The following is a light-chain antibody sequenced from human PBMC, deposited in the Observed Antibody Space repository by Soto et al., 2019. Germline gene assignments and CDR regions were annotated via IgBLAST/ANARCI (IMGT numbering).Light chain of an antibody. V-gene: IGLV2-8*01. CDR1: SSDVGGYNY. J-gene: IGLJ3*02. CDR3: SSYAGSNILV. CDR2: EVT. Sequence: QSALTQPPSASGSPGQSVTISCTGTSSDVGGYNYVSWYQQHPGKVPKLMIYEVTKRHSGVPDRFSGSKSGNTASLTVSGLQAEDEADYYCSSYAGSNILVFGGGTKVTVL.